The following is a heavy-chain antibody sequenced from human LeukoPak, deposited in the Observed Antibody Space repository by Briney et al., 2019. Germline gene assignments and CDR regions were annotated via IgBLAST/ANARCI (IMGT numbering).Heavy chain of an antibody. J-gene: IGHJ4*02. CDR3: VPPGEAGDY. CDR1: GFTFSSYA. D-gene: IGHD3-10*01. Sequence: PGGSLRLSCAASGFTFSSYAMSWVRQAPGKGLEWVSVIYSGGSTYYADSVKGRFTISRDNSKNTLYLQMNSLRAEDTAVYYCVPPGEAGDYRGQGTLVTVSS. V-gene: IGHV3-66*01. CDR2: IYSGGST.